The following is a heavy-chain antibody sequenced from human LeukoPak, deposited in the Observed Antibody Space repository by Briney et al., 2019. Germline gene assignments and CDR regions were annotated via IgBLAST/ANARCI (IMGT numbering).Heavy chain of an antibody. J-gene: IGHJ6*02. CDR2: IIPIFGTA. D-gene: IGHD6-13*01. Sequence: ASVKVSCKASGGTFSSYAISWVRQAPGQGLGWMGGIIPIFGTANYAQKFQGRVTITADESTSTAYMELSSLRSEDTAVYYCAREGIAAADYYYYGMDVWGQGTTVTVSS. CDR1: GGTFSSYA. V-gene: IGHV1-69*13. CDR3: AREGIAAADYYYYGMDV.